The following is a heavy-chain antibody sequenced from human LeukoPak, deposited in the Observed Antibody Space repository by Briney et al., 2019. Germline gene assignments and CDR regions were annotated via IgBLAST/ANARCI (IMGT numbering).Heavy chain of an antibody. CDR3: ARDSGQLGGDY. Sequence: PGGSLRLSCAASGFTFSSYGMSWVRQAPGKGLEWVANIKQDGSEKYYVDSVKGRFTISRDNAKNSLYLQMNSLRAEDTAVYYCARDSGQLGGDYWGQGTLVTVSS. D-gene: IGHD6-13*01. J-gene: IGHJ4*02. CDR2: IKQDGSEK. CDR1: GFTFSSYG. V-gene: IGHV3-7*03.